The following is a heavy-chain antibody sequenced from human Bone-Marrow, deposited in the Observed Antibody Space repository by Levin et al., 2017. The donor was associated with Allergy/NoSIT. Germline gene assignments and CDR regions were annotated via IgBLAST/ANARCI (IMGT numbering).Heavy chain of an antibody. J-gene: IGHJ6*02. V-gene: IGHV3-48*02. Sequence: GGSLRLSCAASGFTFSSYSMNWVRQAPGKGLEWVSYISSSSTIYYADSVKGRFTISRDNAKNSLYLQMNSLRDEDTAVYYCASAEVGYGMDVWGQGTTVTVSS. CDR2: ISSSSTI. CDR1: GFTFSSYS. CDR3: ASAEVGYGMDV.